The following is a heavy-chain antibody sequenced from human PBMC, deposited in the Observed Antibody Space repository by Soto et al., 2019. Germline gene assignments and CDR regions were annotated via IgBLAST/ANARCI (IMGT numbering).Heavy chain of an antibody. CDR3: AGALTVASCYYYYYMDV. D-gene: IGHD6-19*01. Sequence: EVQLVESGGGLAKPGGSLRLSCAASGFTVSTYSMNWVRQAPGKGLEWVSSISSSSSYIYYAESVKGRFTISRDNAKNSLSLEKNSLRAEDTAVYYCAGALTVASCYYYYYMDVWGKGTPVTVSS. CDR1: GFTVSTYS. V-gene: IGHV3-21*01. CDR2: ISSSSSYI. J-gene: IGHJ6*03.